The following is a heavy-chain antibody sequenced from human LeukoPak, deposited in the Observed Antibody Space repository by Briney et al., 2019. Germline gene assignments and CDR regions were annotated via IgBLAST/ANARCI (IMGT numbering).Heavy chain of an antibody. Sequence: GSLRLSCAASGFTFSRHWMAWVRRAPGKGLEWVANIKPDGSEKYYVDSVKGRFTISRDNAKKSMCLQMNSLRAEDTAVYYCARHLSGVTGYTYGRGIDYWGQGTLVTVSS. CDR2: IKPDGSEK. CDR3: ARHLSGVTGYTYGRGIDY. D-gene: IGHD5-18*01. J-gene: IGHJ4*02. CDR1: GFTFSRHW. V-gene: IGHV3-7*01.